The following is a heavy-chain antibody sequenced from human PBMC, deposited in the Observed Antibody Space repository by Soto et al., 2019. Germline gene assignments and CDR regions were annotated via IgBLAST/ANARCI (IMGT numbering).Heavy chain of an antibody. CDR2: INPNNDNS. D-gene: IGHD3-22*01. Sequence: QVELVQSGGEVKKPGASVKVSCKASGYTFTSHGISWGRQAPGAGLEWVGWINPNNDNSVSAQKFQGRVTLTTDTSTSTGYMELRSLTSDDTAFYYCARTPTYSRVGDHWGQGTLVTVAS. CDR1: GYTFTSHG. V-gene: IGHV1-18*04. CDR3: ARTPTYSRVGDH. J-gene: IGHJ4*02.